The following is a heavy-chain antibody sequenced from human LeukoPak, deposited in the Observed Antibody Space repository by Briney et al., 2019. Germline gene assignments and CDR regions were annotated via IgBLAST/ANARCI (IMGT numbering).Heavy chain of an antibody. V-gene: IGHV3-11*01. CDR2: ISSSGSTI. Sequence: GGSLRLSCAASGFTFSDYYMSWIRQAPGKGLEWVSYISSSGSTIYYADSVKGRFTISRDNAKNSLYLQMNSLRAEDTAVYYCARDYYDSSGYYHGGYWGQGTLVTVSS. CDR3: ARDYYDSSGYYHGGY. D-gene: IGHD3-22*01. J-gene: IGHJ4*02. CDR1: GFTFSDYY.